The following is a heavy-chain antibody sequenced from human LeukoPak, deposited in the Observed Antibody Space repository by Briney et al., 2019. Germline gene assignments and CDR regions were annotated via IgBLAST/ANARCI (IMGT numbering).Heavy chain of an antibody. Sequence: SSETLSLTCTVSVYSFSSGYYWGWIRQPPGKGLEWIGSIYHSGSTYYNPSLKSRLTISVDSSKNHFSLNLNCVTASEPSIYYFSRHYRYGSGSYQPFDSWGQGTLVTVSS. J-gene: IGHJ4*02. CDR3: SRHYRYGSGSYQPFDS. D-gene: IGHD3-10*01. CDR1: VYSFSSGYY. CDR2: IYHSGST. V-gene: IGHV4-38-2*02.